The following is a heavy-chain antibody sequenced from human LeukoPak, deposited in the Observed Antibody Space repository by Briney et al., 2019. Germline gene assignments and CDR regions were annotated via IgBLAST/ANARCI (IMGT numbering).Heavy chain of an antibody. D-gene: IGHD3-22*01. CDR3: ARQEFGIVVVTKHYYFDY. Sequence: SETLTLTCTVSGGSISSSSCYWGWIRQPPGKGLEWIGSIYYSGSTYYNPSLKRRVTISVDTSKNQFSLKLSSVTAADTAVYYCARQEFGIVVVTKHYYFDYWGQGTLVTVSS. CDR2: IYYSGST. V-gene: IGHV4-39*01. J-gene: IGHJ4*02. CDR1: GGSISSSSCY.